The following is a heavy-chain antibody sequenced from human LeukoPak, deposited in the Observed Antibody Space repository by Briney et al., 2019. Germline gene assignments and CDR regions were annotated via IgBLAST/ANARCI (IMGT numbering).Heavy chain of an antibody. J-gene: IGHJ4*02. D-gene: IGHD1-26*01. Sequence: GGSLRLSCAASGLTFSSYSMNWVRQAPGKGLEWVSSISSSSSYIYYADSVKGRFTISRDNAKNSLYLQMNSLRAEDTAVYYCARESNSGSYADYWGQGTLVTVSS. CDR1: GLTFSSYS. CDR3: ARESNSGSYADY. V-gene: IGHV3-21*01. CDR2: ISSSSSYI.